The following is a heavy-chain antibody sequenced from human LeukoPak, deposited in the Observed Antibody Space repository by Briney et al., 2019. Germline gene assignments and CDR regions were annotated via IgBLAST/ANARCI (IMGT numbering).Heavy chain of an antibody. D-gene: IGHD2/OR15-2a*01. CDR1: GFTFSDYY. J-gene: IGHJ6*02. CDR2: ISHSSSDT. Sequence: GGALRLSCAPSGFTFSDYYMSWIRQAPGKELEWLSYISHSSSDTHYADSLKDRLTISRDNTKNSLYLQMNTLRAEETAVYYCARVRVSSYYGMDIWGQGTTVTVSS. CDR3: ARVRVSSYYGMDI. V-gene: IGHV3-11*05.